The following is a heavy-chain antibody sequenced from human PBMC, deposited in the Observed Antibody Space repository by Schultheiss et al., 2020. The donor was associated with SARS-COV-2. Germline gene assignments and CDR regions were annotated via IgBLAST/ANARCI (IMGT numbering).Heavy chain of an antibody. CDR2: VSWNGSRT. CDR3: VRDAYCSGGSCYEHIDY. D-gene: IGHD2-15*01. CDR1: GFTFSSYG. Sequence: GESLKISCAASGFTFSSYGMHWVRQAPGKGLEWVSGVSWNGSRTHYADSVKGRFIISRDNSRNFLYQQMNSLRPEDMAVYYCVRDAYCSGGSCYEHIDYWGQGTLVTVSS. J-gene: IGHJ4*02. V-gene: IGHV3-19*01.